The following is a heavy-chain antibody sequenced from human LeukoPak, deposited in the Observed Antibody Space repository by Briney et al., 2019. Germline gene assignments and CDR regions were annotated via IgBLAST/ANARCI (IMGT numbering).Heavy chain of an antibody. D-gene: IGHD5-18*01. CDR3: AKDRTSVHLWLSDLDY. Sequence: GGSLRLSCAASGFTFSSYVMHWVRQAPGKGLKWVAIISYDGSNKYYADSVKGRFTISRDNSKNTLFLQMNSLRAEDTAVYYCAKDRTSVHLWLSDLDYWGQGALVTVSS. CDR1: GFTFSSYV. J-gene: IGHJ4*02. V-gene: IGHV3-30*18. CDR2: ISYDGSNK.